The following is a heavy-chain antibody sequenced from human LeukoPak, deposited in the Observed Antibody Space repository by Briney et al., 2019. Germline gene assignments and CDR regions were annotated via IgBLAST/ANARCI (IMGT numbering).Heavy chain of an antibody. CDR1: GGSFSGYY. V-gene: IGHV4-34*01. CDR3: ARRFGQLWFDY. J-gene: IGHJ4*02. D-gene: IGHD5-18*01. CDR2: INHSGST. Sequence: SETLSLTCAVYGGSFSGYYWSWIRQPPGKGLEWIGEINHSGSTNYNPSLKSRVTISVDTSKNQFSLKLSSVTAADTAVYYCARRFGQLWFDYWDQGTLVTVSS.